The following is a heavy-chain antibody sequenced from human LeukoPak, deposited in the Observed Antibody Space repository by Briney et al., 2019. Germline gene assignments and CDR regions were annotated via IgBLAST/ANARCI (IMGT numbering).Heavy chain of an antibody. Sequence: SETLSLTCTVSGGSISGYYWSWIRLPPGKGLEWIGFIYYSGTTNYNPSLKSRVTISVDTSKNQFSLKLSSVTAADTAVYYCARCTVEMATICNYWGQGTLVTVSS. J-gene: IGHJ4*02. D-gene: IGHD5-24*01. CDR3: ARCTVEMATICNY. CDR2: IYYSGTT. CDR1: GGSISGYY. V-gene: IGHV4-59*01.